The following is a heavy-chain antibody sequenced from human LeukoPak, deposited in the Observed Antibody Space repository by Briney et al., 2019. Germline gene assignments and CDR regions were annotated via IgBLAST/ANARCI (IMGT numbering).Heavy chain of an antibody. CDR2: IRYDGSNK. D-gene: IGHD6-19*01. V-gene: IGHV3-30*02. J-gene: IGHJ4*02. Sequence: AGGSLRLSCAASGFTFSSYGMHWVRHAPGKALEWVAFIRYDGSNKYYADSVKGRFTISRDNSKNTLYLQMNSLRAEDRAVYYCAKGPLWSSGWYLDYWGQGTLVTVSS. CDR3: AKGPLWSSGWYLDY. CDR1: GFTFSSYG.